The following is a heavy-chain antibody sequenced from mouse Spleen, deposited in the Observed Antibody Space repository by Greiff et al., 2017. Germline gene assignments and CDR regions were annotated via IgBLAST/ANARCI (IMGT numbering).Heavy chain of an antibody. J-gene: IGHJ4*01. V-gene: IGHV1-63*01. CDR1: GYTFTNYW. CDR3: ARKDYGNYGAMDY. CDR2: IYPGGGYT. D-gene: IGHD2-1*01. Sequence: VQLQQSGAELVRPGTSVKMSCKASGYTFTNYWIGWAKQRPGHGLEWIGDIYPGGGYTNYNEKFKGKATLTADKSSSTAYMQFSSLTSEDSAIYYCARKDYGNYGAMDYWGQGTSVTVSS.